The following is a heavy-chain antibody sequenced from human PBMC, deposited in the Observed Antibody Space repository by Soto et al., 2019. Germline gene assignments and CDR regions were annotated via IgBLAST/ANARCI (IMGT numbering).Heavy chain of an antibody. V-gene: IGHV3-7*04. CDR1: GFTFSAFW. Sequence: EVQLVESGGGLVQPGESLRLSCAASGFTFSAFWMTWLRQAPGKGLEWVANIKRDGTATHYGDSVEGRCTLSRDNAQNSLFLQLNSLRPEDTAMYYCARDLSLPGEFFYDAFDVWGQGTFVTVSS. D-gene: IGHD2-21*01. CDR3: ARDLSLPGEFFYDAFDV. CDR2: IKRDGTAT. J-gene: IGHJ3*01.